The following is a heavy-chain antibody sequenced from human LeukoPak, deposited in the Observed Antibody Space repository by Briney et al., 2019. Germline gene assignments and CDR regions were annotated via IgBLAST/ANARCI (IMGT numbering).Heavy chain of an antibody. V-gene: IGHV3-15*01. CDR3: TTDRPLWFGELTVY. D-gene: IGHD3-10*01. CDR2: IKSKTDGGTT. CDR1: GFTFSNAW. Sequence: GGSLRLSCAASGFTFSNAWMSWVRQAPGKGLEWVGRIKSKTDGGTTDYAAPVKGRFTISRDDSKNTLYLQMNSLKTEDTAVYYCTTDRPLWFGELTVYWGQGTLVTVSS. J-gene: IGHJ4*02.